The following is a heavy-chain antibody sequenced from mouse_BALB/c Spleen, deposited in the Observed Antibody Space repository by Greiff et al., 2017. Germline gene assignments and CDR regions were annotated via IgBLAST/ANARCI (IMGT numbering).Heavy chain of an antibody. CDR1: GYSITSDYA. V-gene: IGHV3-2*02. CDR3: ARRELGRFDY. CDR2: ISYSGST. J-gene: IGHJ2*01. D-gene: IGHD4-1*01. Sequence: VQLKESGPGLVKPSQSLSLTCTVTGYSITSDYAWNWIRQFPGNKLEWMGYISYSGSTSYNPSLKSRISITRDTSKNQFFLQLNSVTTEDTATYYCARRELGRFDYWGQGTTLTVSS.